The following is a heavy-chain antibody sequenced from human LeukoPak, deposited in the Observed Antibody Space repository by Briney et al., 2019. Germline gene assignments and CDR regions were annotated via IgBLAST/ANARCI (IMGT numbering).Heavy chain of an antibody. V-gene: IGHV3-30-3*01. CDR2: ISYDGNIK. CDR3: ARGASAAGTWYIDL. J-gene: IGHJ2*01. CDR1: GFTFSSYA. D-gene: IGHD6-13*01. Sequence: GMSLRLSSAVSGFTFSSYAIHWVRQAPGKGLEWVSIISYDGNIKYYADSVKGRFTLSRDNSKNTLYLQMNSLRDEDKGVYYCARGASAAGTWYIDLWGRGSLVTVSS.